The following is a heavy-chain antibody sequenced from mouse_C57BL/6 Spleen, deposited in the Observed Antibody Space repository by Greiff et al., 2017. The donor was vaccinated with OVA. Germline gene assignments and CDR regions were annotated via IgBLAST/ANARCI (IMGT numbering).Heavy chain of an antibody. V-gene: IGHV14-2*01. Sequence: EVMLVESGAELVKPGASVKLSCTASGFNIKDYYMHWVKQRTEQGLEWIGRIDPEDGETKYASKFQGKATITADTSSNTAYLQLRSLTSEDTAVYYCARDGSFFDYWGQGTTLTVSS. J-gene: IGHJ2*01. CDR2: IDPEDGET. CDR1: GFNIKDYY. D-gene: IGHD1-1*01. CDR3: ARDGSFFDY.